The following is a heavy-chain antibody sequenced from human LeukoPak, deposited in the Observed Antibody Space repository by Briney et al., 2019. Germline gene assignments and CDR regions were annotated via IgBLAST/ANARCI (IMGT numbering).Heavy chain of an antibody. V-gene: IGHV4-38-2*01. CDR2: IYHSGST. J-gene: IGHJ4*02. CDR3: ARGGYYGSGSYPDY. Sequence: SETLSLTCAVSGYSISSGYYWGWIRQPPGKGLEWIGSIYHSGSTYYNPSLKSRVTISVDTSKNQFSLKLSSVTAADTAVYYCARGGYYGSGSYPDYWGQGTLVTVSS. CDR1: GYSISSGYY. D-gene: IGHD3-10*01.